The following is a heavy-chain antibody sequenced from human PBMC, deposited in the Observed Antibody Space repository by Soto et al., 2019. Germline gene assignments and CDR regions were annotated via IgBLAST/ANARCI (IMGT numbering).Heavy chain of an antibody. D-gene: IGHD3-9*01. CDR3: AKDPLEVGYDILTGYPSFDY. CDR1: GFTFSSYA. Sequence: PGGSLRLSCAASGFTFSSYAMSWVRQAPGKGLEWVSAISGSGGSTYYADSVKGRFTISRDNSKNTLYLQMNSLRAEDTAVYYCAKDPLEVGYDILTGYPSFDYWGQGTLVTVSS. V-gene: IGHV3-23*01. J-gene: IGHJ4*02. CDR2: ISGSGGST.